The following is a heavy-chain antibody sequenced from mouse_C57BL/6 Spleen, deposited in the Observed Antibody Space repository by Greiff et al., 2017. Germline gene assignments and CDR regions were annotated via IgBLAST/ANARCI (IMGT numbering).Heavy chain of an antibody. V-gene: IGHV1-20*01. CDR3: AKSDYCGSNWYFDV. D-gene: IGHD1-1*01. CDR1: GYSFTGYF. Sequence: SGPELVKPGDSVKISCKASGYSFTGYFMNWVMQSHGKSLEWIGRINPYNGDTFYNQKFKGKATLTVDNSSNTANMELRSLTSEDTAVYYCAKSDYCGSNWYFDVWGTGTTVTVSS. CDR2: INPYNGDT. J-gene: IGHJ1*03.